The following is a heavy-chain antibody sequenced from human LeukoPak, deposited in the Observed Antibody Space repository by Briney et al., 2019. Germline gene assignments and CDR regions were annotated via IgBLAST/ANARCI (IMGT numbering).Heavy chain of an antibody. CDR1: GGSFSGYY. V-gene: IGHV4-4*07. J-gene: IGHJ4*02. CDR3: ARDGNEYSSSYLDY. Sequence: TPSETLSLTCAVYGGSFSGYYWSWIRQPAGKGLEWIGRIYTSGSTNYNPSLKSRVTMSVDTSKNQFSLKLSSVTAADTAVYYCARDGNEYSSSYLDYWGQGTLVTVSS. D-gene: IGHD6-6*01. CDR2: IYTSGST.